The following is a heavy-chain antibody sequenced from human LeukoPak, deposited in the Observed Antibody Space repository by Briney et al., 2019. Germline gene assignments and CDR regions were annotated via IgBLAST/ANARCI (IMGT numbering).Heavy chain of an antibody. J-gene: IGHJ6*03. V-gene: IGHV1-69*05. Sequence: GASVKVSCKASGGTFSSYAISWARQAPGQGLEWMGGIIPIFGTANYAQKFQGRVTITTDESTSTAYMELSSLRSEDTAVYYCARGISSGPYYYYYMDVWGKGTTVTVSS. CDR2: IIPIFGTA. D-gene: IGHD6-19*01. CDR3: ARGISSGPYYYYYMDV. CDR1: GGTFSSYA.